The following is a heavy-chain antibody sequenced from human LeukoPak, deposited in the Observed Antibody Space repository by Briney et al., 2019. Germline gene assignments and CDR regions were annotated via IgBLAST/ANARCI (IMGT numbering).Heavy chain of an antibody. J-gene: IGHJ4*02. Sequence: GASLRLSCAASGFTFSSYAMSWVRQATGKGLEWVSVISGSGGSTYYADSVKGRFTISRDNSKNTLYLQMNSLRAEDTAVFYCARGSGSYDYWGQGTLVTVSS. CDR3: ARGSGSYDY. CDR2: ISGSGGST. CDR1: GFTFSSYA. D-gene: IGHD1-26*01. V-gene: IGHV3-23*01.